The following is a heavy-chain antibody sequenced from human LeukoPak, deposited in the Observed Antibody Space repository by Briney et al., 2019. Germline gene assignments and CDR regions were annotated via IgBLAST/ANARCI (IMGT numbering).Heavy chain of an antibody. Sequence: KSSETLSLTCAVYGGSFSGYYWSWIRQPPGKGLEWIGEINHSGSTNYNPSLKSRVTISVDTSKNQFSLKLSSVTATDTAVYYCATSIAAAITWSDPWGQGTLVPVSS. D-gene: IGHD6-13*01. CDR3: ATSIAAAITWSDP. J-gene: IGHJ5*02. CDR1: GGSFSGYY. CDR2: INHSGST. V-gene: IGHV4-34*01.